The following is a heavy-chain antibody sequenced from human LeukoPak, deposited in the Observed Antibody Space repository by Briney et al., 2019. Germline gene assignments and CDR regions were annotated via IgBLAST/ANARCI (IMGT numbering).Heavy chain of an antibody. V-gene: IGHV1-46*01. CDR1: GYTFTSYY. CDR2: INPSGGST. J-gene: IGHJ4*02. CDR3: ARAGEIAARGFDY. Sequence: GASVKVSCKASGYTFTSYYMHWVRQAPGQGLEWMGIINPSGGSTSYAQKFQGRVTMTRDMSTSTAYMELSSLRSEDTAVYYCARAGEIAARGFDYWGQGTLVTVSS. D-gene: IGHD6-6*01.